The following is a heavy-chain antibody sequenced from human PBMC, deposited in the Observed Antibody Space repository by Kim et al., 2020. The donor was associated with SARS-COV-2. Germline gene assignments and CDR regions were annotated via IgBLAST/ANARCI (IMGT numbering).Heavy chain of an antibody. D-gene: IGHD3-10*01. CDR3: AKVRAPITMVRGVIGYFDY. J-gene: IGHJ4*02. Sequence: GRFTISRDNSKNTLYLQMNSLRAEDTAVYYCAKVRAPITMVRGVIGYFDYWGQGTLVTVSS. V-gene: IGHV3-23*01.